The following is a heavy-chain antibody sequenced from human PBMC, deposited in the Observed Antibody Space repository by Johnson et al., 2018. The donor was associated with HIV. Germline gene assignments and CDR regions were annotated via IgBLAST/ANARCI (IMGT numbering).Heavy chain of an antibody. CDR3: AKDEALGWELDPGAFDI. Sequence: QMLLVESGGGVVQPGRSLRLSCAASRFTFSSYGMHWVRQAPGKGLEWVAVISYDGGNKYYADSVKGRFTISRDNSKNTLYLQMNSLRAEDTAVYYCAKDEALGWELDPGAFDIWGQGTMVTVSS. J-gene: IGHJ3*02. CDR2: ISYDGGNK. V-gene: IGHV3-30*18. CDR1: RFTFSSYG. D-gene: IGHD1-26*01.